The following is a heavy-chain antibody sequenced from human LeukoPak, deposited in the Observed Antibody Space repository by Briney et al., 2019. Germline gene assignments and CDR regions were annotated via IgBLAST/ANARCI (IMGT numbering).Heavy chain of an antibody. J-gene: IGHJ6*03. V-gene: IGHV3-30*02. CDR2: IRYDGSNK. Sequence: GGSLRLSCAASGFTFSGFGMHWVHQAPGKGLEWVAFIRYDGSNKYYADSVKGRFTISRDNSKNTLFLQMNSLRAEDTAGYSCAKDPGELSRGYYMDVWGKGTTVTVSS. CDR3: AKDPGELSRGYYMDV. CDR1: GFTFSGFG. D-gene: IGHD1-26*01.